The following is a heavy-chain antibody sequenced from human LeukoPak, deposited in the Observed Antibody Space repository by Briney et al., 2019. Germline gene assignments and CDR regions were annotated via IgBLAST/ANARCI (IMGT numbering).Heavy chain of an antibody. V-gene: IGHV3-23*01. D-gene: IGHD2-15*01. CDR2: ISGSGGST. CDR1: GFTFSSYA. Sequence: GGSLRLSCAASGFTFSSYAMSWVSEAPGKGLEWVSAISGSGGSTYYADSVKGRFTISRDNSKNTLYLEMNSLRAEDTAVYYCAKDKLFVVVVAATDDGDYWGQGTLVTVSS. CDR3: AKDKLFVVVVAATDDGDY. J-gene: IGHJ4*02.